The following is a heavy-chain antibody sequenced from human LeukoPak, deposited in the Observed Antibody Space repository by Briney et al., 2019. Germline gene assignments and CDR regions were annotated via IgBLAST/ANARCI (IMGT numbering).Heavy chain of an antibody. Sequence: PGRSLRLSCAASGFIFSSYGMHWVRQAPGKGLEWVAVISYDGSNKYYADSVKGRFTISRDNSKNTLYLQMNSLRAEDTAVYYCARESQLYCSGGSCYSDFDYWGQGTLVTVSS. CDR3: ARESQLYCSGGSCYSDFDY. J-gene: IGHJ4*02. V-gene: IGHV3-30*03. D-gene: IGHD2-15*01. CDR2: ISYDGSNK. CDR1: GFIFSSYG.